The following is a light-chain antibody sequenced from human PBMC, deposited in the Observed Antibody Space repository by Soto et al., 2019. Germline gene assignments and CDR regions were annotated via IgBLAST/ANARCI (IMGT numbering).Light chain of an antibody. J-gene: IGKJ1*01. Sequence: EIVLAQSPATPSLSPGSRVSLSCRVSQSVSSYLAWYQQKPRQAPRLLIYDASDRATSIPARFSGSGSGTEFAHTISSLEPEYFAVYYCQKRSNWPPWTFGKGTEVYIK. CDR1: QSVSSY. V-gene: IGKV3-11*01. CDR2: DAS. CDR3: QKRSNWPPWT.